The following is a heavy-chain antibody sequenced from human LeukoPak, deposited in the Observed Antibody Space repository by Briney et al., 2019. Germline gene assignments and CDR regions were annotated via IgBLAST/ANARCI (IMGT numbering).Heavy chain of an antibody. CDR3: AKVPAPPLTRQYSSSWFFDY. V-gene: IGHV3-23*01. CDR1: GFTFSSYA. Sequence: GGSLRLSCAASGFTFSSYAMSWVRQAPGKGLEWVSAISGSGGSTYYADSVKGRFTISRDNSKNKLYLQMNSLRAEDTAVYYCAKVPAPPLTRQYSSSWFFDYWGQGTLVTVSS. D-gene: IGHD6-13*01. CDR2: ISGSGGST. J-gene: IGHJ4*02.